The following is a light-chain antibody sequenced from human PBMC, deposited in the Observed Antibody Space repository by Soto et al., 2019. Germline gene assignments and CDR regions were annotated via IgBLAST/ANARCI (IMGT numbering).Light chain of an antibody. V-gene: IGLV2-14*01. CDR3: SSFSTGSSPVL. J-gene: IGLJ2*01. Sequence: QCALTQPASVSGSPGQSITISCTGTSSDIGGFDYVSWYQQHPGKAPKLIISDVSDRPSGISHRFSGSKSDNTASLTISGLQAEDEADYYCSSFSTGSSPVLFGGGTKVTVL. CDR2: DVS. CDR1: SSDIGGFDY.